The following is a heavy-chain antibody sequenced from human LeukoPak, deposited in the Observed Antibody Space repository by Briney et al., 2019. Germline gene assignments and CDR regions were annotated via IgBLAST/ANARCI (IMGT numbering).Heavy chain of an antibody. Sequence: ASVKVSCKASRGTFSNYAISWVRQAPGQGLEWMGGIIPIFGTANYAQKFQGRVTISADESTSTAYMELSSLRSEDTAVYFCARDLTMVRGARYRPYNWFGPWGQGTLVTVSP. D-gene: IGHD3-10*01. CDR2: IIPIFGTA. V-gene: IGHV1-69*13. J-gene: IGHJ5*02. CDR3: ARDLTMVRGARYRPYNWFGP. CDR1: RGTFSNYA.